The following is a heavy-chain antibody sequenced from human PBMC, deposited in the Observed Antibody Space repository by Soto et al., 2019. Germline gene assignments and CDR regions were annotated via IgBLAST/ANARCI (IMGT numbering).Heavy chain of an antibody. CDR2: IHYSGGSS. CDR3: ARRLSGSAVRTVDL. Sequence: QVQLQASGPGLVKPSETLSLTCTVSGGAINRYYWGWIRQPPGKGLEWIGYIHYSGGSSNYSPSLRSRFTMSVDTSKNQFSLSLSSVTAADTALYYCARRLSGSAVRTVDLWGPGTLVTVSS. CDR1: GGAINRYY. V-gene: IGHV4-59*08. J-gene: IGHJ3*01. D-gene: IGHD6-19*01.